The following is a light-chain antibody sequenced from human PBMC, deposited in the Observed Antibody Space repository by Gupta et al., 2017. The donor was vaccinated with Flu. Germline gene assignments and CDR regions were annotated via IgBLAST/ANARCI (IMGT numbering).Light chain of an antibody. V-gene: IGLV5-45*03. J-gene: IGLJ3*02. CDR1: SGINVGTYR. Sequence: QAVLTQPSSLSASPGASASLTCILRSGINVGTYRVYWYQQKPGSPPQYLLRCKSDSDKQQGSGVPSRFSGSKDASANAGILRISGLQSEDEADYDCMIWHSSAWVFGGGTKLTVL. CDR2: CKSDSDK. CDR3: MIWHSSAWV.